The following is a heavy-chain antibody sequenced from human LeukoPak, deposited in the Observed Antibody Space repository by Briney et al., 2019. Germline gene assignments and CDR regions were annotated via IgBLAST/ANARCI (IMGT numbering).Heavy chain of an antibody. CDR1: RITFRNAW. D-gene: IGHD1-1*01. V-gene: IGHV3-15*01. CDR3: ATGVVTGTSR. J-gene: IGHJ4*02. Sequence: GGSLRLSCAVSRITFRNAWMSWVRQAPGKGLEGVARIRSKTEGETKEYAASVKGRFTISRDDSRSRLYLQMNSLKTEDTAVYYCATGVVTGTSRWGQGTLVTVSS. CDR2: IRSKTEGETK.